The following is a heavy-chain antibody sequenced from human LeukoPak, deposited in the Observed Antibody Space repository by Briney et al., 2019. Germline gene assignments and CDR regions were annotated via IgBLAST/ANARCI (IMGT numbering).Heavy chain of an antibody. CDR2: ISAYNGNT. CDR1: GYTFTSYG. Sequence: GASVKVSCKASGYTFTSYGISWVRQAPGQGLEWMGWISAYNGNTNYVQKLQGRVTMTTDTSTSTAYMEMRSLRSDDTAVYYCARAAYNVLTGYYRVWGQGTLVTVSS. D-gene: IGHD3-9*01. CDR3: ARAAYNVLTGYYRV. V-gene: IGHV1-18*01. J-gene: IGHJ4*02.